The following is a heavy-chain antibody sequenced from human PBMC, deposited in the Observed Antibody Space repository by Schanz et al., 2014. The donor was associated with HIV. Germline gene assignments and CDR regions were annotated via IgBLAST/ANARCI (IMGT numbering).Heavy chain of an antibody. J-gene: IGHJ5*02. V-gene: IGHV1-69*01. CDR2: IVPMLGKT. D-gene: IGHD3-3*01. CDR1: GGTLTNYA. Sequence: QVQLVQSGAEVKKPGSSVKVSCKPSGGTLTNYAISWVRQAPGQGLEWMGGIVPMLGKTRYAQKFQGRVTITADESMSTAYMELSSLRSEDTAVYYCARDLGGDFWSSQGGLDPWGQGTLVTVSS. CDR3: ARDLGGDFWSSQGGLDP.